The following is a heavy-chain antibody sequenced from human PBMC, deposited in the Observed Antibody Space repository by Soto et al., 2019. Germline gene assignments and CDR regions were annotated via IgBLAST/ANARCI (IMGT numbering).Heavy chain of an antibody. V-gene: IGHV4-31*03. CDR2: IYYSGST. CDR3: SLAMVDNWFDP. CDR1: GGSISSGGYY. Sequence: PSETLSLTCTVSGGSISSGGYYWSWIRQHPGKGLEWIGYIYYSGSTYYNPSLKSRVTISVDTSKNQFSLKLSSVTAADTAVYYGSLAMVDNWFDPWGQGTLVTVSS. D-gene: IGHD5-18*01. J-gene: IGHJ5*02.